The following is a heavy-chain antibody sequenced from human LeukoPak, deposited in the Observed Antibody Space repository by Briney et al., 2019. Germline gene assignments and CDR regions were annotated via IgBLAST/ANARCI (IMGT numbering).Heavy chain of an antibody. CDR2: IYNNVSTT. Sequence: GGSLRLSCAASGFMFSKSWMHWVRQVPRKGLVWVARIYNNVSTTNYADSVKGRFTISRDNAANTLFLQMSSLRAEDTAVYYCAREKDDHGDPGPLDAWGQGDLVSVSS. V-gene: IGHV3-74*01. J-gene: IGHJ5*02. CDR3: AREKDDHGDPGPLDA. D-gene: IGHD4-17*01. CDR1: GFMFSKSW.